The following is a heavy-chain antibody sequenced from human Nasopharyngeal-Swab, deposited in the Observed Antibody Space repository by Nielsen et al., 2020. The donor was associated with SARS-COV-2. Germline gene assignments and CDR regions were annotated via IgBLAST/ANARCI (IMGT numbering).Heavy chain of an antibody. D-gene: IGHD5-18*01. V-gene: IGHV1-69*06. J-gene: IGHJ5*02. CDR2: IILIFGTA. CDR3: AREDLGYSYGA. Sequence: PGKGLEWMGGIILIFGTANYAQKFQGRVTITADKSTSTAYMELSSLRSEDTAVYYCAREDLGYSYGAWGQGTLVTVSS.